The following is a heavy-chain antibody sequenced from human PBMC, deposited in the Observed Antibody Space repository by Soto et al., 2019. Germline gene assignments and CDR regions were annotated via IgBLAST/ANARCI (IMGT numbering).Heavy chain of an antibody. J-gene: IGHJ6*02. CDR2: ISAYNGNT. V-gene: IGHV1-18*01. CDR3: AISARPDYYYGMDV. D-gene: IGHD6-6*01. Sequence: ASVKVSCKASGYTFTSYGISWVRQAPGQGLEWMGWISAYNGNTNYAQKLQGRVTMTTDTSTSTAYMELRSLRSDDTAVYYCAISARPDYYYGMDVWGQGTTVTVSS. CDR1: GYTFTSYG.